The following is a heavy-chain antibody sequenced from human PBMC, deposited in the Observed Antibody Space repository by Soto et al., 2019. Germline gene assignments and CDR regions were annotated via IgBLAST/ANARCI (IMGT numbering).Heavy chain of an antibody. CDR3: TTDSRDIPGGYYYGMDV. CDR2: IKSKTDGGTT. V-gene: IGHV3-15*07. Sequence: GGSLRLSCAASGFTFSNAWMNWVRQAPGKGLEWVGRIKSKTDGGTTDYAAPVKGRFTISRDDSKNTLYLQMNSLKTEDTAVYYCTTDSRDIPGGYYYGMDVWGQGTTVTVSS. CDR1: GFTFSNAW. J-gene: IGHJ6*02. D-gene: IGHD2-15*01.